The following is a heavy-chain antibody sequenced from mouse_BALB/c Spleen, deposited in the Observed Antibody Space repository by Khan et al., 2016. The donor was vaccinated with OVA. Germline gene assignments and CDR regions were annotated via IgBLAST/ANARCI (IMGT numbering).Heavy chain of an antibody. V-gene: IGHV14-3*02. CDR3: ALIYYGNFIYFDY. CDR2: IDPANGNT. D-gene: IGHD2-1*01. J-gene: IGHJ2*01. CDR1: GFNIKDTY. Sequence: EVQLQESGAELVKPGASVKLSCTPSGFNIKDTYMHWVKQRPEQGLEWIGRIDPANGNTKYDPKFQGKATITADTSSNTAYLQLSSLTSEDTAVYYCALIYYGNFIYFDYWGQGTTLTVSS.